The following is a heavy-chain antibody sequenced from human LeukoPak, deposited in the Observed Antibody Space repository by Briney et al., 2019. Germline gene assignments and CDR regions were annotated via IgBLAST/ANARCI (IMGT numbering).Heavy chain of an antibody. CDR2: ISWNSGTI. CDR1: GFIFNNYA. D-gene: IGHD6-19*01. J-gene: IGHJ4*02. Sequence: GGSLRLFCAGSGFIFNNYAMHWVRQPPGKGLEWVSGISWNSGTIDYADSVRGRFTISRDNAKNSLYLQMDSLRVEDTAFYYCAKDNRRHYTSGPNPDSLHWGQGALVTVSS. CDR3: AKDNRRHYTSGPNPDSLH. V-gene: IGHV3-9*01.